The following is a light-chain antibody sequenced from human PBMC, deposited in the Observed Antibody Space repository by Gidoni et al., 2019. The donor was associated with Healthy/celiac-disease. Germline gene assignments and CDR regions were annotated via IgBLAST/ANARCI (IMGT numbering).Light chain of an antibody. Sequence: SHELTQPPSVSVSQGQTASITCSGDQLGDKYACWYQQKPGQAPVLVIYQDSKRPSGIPELFSCSNSGNTATLTISGTQSMDEADYYCQAWDSSTGGVFGGVTKLTVL. CDR1: QLGDKY. J-gene: IGLJ2*01. CDR3: QAWDSSTGGV. CDR2: QDS. V-gene: IGLV3-1*01.